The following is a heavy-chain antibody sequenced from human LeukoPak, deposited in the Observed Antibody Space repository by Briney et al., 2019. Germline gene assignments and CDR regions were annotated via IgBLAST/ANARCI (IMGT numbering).Heavy chain of an antibody. CDR1: GFTFSSYG. D-gene: IGHD4-11*01. CDR2: ISYDGSNK. CDR3: ARSVHYTWSSFDF. V-gene: IGHV3-30*03. Sequence: PGGSLRLSCAASGFTFSSYGMHWVRQAPGKGLEWVAVISYDGSNKYYADSVKGRFTISRDNSKNTLYLQMNSLRAEDTAVYYCARSVHYTWSSFDFWGHGTLVTVSS. J-gene: IGHJ4*01.